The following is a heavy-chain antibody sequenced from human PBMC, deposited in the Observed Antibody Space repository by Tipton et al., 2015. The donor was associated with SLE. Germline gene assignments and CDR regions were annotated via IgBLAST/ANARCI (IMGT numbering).Heavy chain of an antibody. CDR2: ISSSSSYI. J-gene: IGHJ5*02. V-gene: IGHV3-21*01. CDR3: ARDGSGWSAS. D-gene: IGHD6-19*01. CDR1: GFTFRSYT. Sequence: SLRLSCAAPGFTFRSYTMNWVRQAPGKGLEWVSYISSSSSYIYYADSVKGRFTISRNNAENSLYFQMNSLRAEDTALYYCARDGSGWSASWGQGTLVTVSS.